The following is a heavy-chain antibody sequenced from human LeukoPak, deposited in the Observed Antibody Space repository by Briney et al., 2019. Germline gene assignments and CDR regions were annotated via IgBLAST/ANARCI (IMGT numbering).Heavy chain of an antibody. CDR3: TKGLNYYDSSGYYDGGVYFDY. Sequence: PGGSLRLSCAASGSTFSNAWMSWVRQAPGKXLEWVGRIKSKTDGGXTDYAAPVKGRFTISRDDSKNTLYLQMNSLKTEDTAVYCCTKGLNYYDSSGYYDGGVYFDYWGQRTLVTVSS. J-gene: IGHJ4*02. V-gene: IGHV3-15*01. D-gene: IGHD3-22*01. CDR1: GSTFSNAW. CDR2: IKSKTDGGXT.